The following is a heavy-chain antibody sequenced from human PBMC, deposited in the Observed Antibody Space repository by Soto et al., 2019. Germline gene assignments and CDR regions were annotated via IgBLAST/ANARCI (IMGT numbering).Heavy chain of an antibody. V-gene: IGHV4-39*01. D-gene: IGHD2-21*01. Sequence: QLQLQESGPGLVKPSETLSLTCTVSGGSINKSNYFWGWIRQPPGKGLEWIGSILYSGTTSYNSSLTSRVTISVDTSKNQFSLKLTSVTAADTAVYYCARLGWGDGDSDYWGQGTLVTVSS. CDR1: GGSINKSNYF. CDR2: ILYSGTT. J-gene: IGHJ4*02. CDR3: ARLGWGDGDSDY.